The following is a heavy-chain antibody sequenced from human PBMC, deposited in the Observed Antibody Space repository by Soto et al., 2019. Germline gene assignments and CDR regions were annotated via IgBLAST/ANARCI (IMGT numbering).Heavy chain of an antibody. Sequence: GGSLRLSCAASGFIFNAYAMTWVRQAPGKGLEWVSAIGGVGVNTFYANSLKGRFTISRDNAKNSLYLQLNSLRDEDTVVYYCGRVTITMMGGSLSYWGQGTLVTVSS. CDR2: IGGVGVNT. J-gene: IGHJ4*02. V-gene: IGHV3-23*01. CDR3: GRVTITMMGGSLSY. CDR1: GFIFNAYA. D-gene: IGHD3-22*01.